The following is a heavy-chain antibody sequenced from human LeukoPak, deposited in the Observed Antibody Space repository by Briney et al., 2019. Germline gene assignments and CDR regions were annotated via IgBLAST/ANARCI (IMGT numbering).Heavy chain of an antibody. Sequence: GGSLRLSCAASRFTFSSYSMNWVRQAPGKGLEWVSSISSSSSYIYYADSVKGRFTISRDNAKNSLYLQMNSLRAEDTAVYYCASVPIFGVVIIDDYWGQGTLVTVSS. J-gene: IGHJ4*02. V-gene: IGHV3-21*01. D-gene: IGHD3-3*01. CDR2: ISSSSSYI. CDR3: ASVPIFGVVIIDDY. CDR1: RFTFSSYS.